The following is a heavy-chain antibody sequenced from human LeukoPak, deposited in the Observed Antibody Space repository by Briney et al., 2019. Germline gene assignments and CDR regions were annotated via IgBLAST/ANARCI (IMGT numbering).Heavy chain of an antibody. V-gene: IGHV4-31*03. CDR3: ARDTVLLGAFDI. CDR1: GGSISSGGYY. Sequence: SETLSLTCTVSGGSISSGGYYWSWLRQHPGKGLEWIGYIYYSGSTYYNPSLKSRVTISVDTSKNQFSLKLSSVTAADTAVYYCARDTVLLGAFDIWGQGTMVTVSS. J-gene: IGHJ3*02. D-gene: IGHD3-10*01. CDR2: IYYSGST.